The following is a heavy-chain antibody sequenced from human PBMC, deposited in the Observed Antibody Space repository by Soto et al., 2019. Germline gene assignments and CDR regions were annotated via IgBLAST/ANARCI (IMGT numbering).Heavy chain of an antibody. CDR1: GFTFSDYY. D-gene: IGHD2-8*01. J-gene: IGHJ4*02. CDR2: ISSSGSTI. V-gene: IGHV3-11*01. CDR3: ARNLVPEYFDY. Sequence: GGSLRLSCAASGFTFSDYYMSWIRQAPGKGLEWVSYISSSGSTIYYADSVKGRFTISRDNAKNSLYLQMNSLRAEATAVYYCARNLVPEYFDYWGQGTLVNVSS.